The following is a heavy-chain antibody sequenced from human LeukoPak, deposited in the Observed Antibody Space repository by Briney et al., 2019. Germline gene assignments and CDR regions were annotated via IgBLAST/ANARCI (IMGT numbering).Heavy chain of an antibody. CDR2: MNPNSGNT. D-gene: IGHD3-22*01. CDR3: ARLYYDSRGTAFDY. J-gene: IGHJ4*02. Sequence: ASVTVSCKASGYTFTSYDINWVRQATGQGLEWMGWMNPNSGNTGYAQKFQGRVTITRNTSISTAYMELSSLRSEDTAVHYCARLYYDSRGTAFDYWGQGTLVTVSS. V-gene: IGHV1-8*03. CDR1: GYTFTSYD.